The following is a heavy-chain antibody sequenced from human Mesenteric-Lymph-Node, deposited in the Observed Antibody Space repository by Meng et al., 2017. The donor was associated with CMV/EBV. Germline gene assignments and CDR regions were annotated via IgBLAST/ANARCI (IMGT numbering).Heavy chain of an antibody. CDR1: GGSISSSWHY. CDR3: ARDTLTYSYGPGWIDP. Sequence: HLQEPGPRLVKPSETLSLKSTSLGGSISSSWHYWGWIRQPPGKGLEWIGSIFYSGSAHYNPALESRVTISIDKSKNEFFLNLGSVTAADTAMYFCARDTLTYSYGPGWIDPWGQGTLVTVSS. J-gene: IGHJ5*02. CDR2: IFYSGSA. D-gene: IGHD3-10*01. V-gene: IGHV4-39*02.